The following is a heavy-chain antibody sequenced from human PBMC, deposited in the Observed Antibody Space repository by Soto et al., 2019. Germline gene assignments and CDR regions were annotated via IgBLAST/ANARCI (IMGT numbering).Heavy chain of an antibody. CDR3: ANDGYNWNYRRNDAFDI. V-gene: IGHV3-30*18. CDR2: ISYDGSNK. Sequence: GGSLRLSCAASGFTFSSYGMHWVRQAPGKGLEWVAVISYDGSNKYYADSVKGRFTISRDNSKNTLYLQMNSLRAEDTAVYYCANDGYNWNYRRNDAFDIWGQGTMVTVSS. J-gene: IGHJ3*02. D-gene: IGHD1-7*01. CDR1: GFTFSSYG.